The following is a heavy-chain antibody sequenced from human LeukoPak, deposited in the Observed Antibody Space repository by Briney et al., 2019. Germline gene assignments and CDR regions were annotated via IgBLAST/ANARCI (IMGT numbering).Heavy chain of an antibody. J-gene: IGHJ4*02. CDR3: ARAGGNAPRLLDY. D-gene: IGHD4-23*01. CDR1: GFTFSSHW. V-gene: IGHV3-66*02. CDR2: IYSGGST. Sequence: GGSLRLSCAASGFTFSSHWMTWVRRAPGKGPEWVSAIYSGGSTEYADSVKGRFTISRDNSKNTLNLQMNSLRAGDTAVYYCARAGGNAPRLLDYWGQGTLVTVSS.